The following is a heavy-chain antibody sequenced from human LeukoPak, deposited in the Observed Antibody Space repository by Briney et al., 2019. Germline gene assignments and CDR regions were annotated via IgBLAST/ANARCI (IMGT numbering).Heavy chain of an antibody. V-gene: IGHV1-2*06. D-gene: IGHD2-2*01. CDR2: INPNTGGT. CDR1: GYTFTGYH. J-gene: IGHJ4*02. CDR3: ARDYCSSTSCLFDY. Sequence: EASVKVSCKASGYTFTGYHMHWVRQAPGQGLEWMGRINPNTGGTDYAQKFQGRVTMARDTSISTAYMDLSRLRSDDTAVYYCARDYCSSTSCLFDYWGQGTLVTVSS.